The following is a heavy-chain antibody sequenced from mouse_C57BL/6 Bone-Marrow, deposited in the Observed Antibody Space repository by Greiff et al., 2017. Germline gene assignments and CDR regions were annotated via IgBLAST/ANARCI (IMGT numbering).Heavy chain of an antibody. CDR2: IHPNSGST. J-gene: IGHJ1*03. V-gene: IGHV1-64*01. CDR1: GYTFTSYW. CDR3: AGAVPLVFDV. D-gene: IGHD1-1*01. Sequence: QVQLKQPGAELVKPGASVKLSCKASGYTFTSYWMHWVKQRPGQGLEWIGMIHPNSGSTNYNEKFKSKATLTVDKSSSTAYMQLSSLTSEDYAVYYCAGAVPLVFDVWGTGTTVTVSS.